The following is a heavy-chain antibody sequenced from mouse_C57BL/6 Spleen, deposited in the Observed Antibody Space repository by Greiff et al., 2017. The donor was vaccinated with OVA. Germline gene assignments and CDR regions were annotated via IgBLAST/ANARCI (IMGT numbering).Heavy chain of an antibody. Sequence: QVQLQQSGAELVKPGASVKISCKASGYAFSSYWMNWVKQRPGKGLEWIGQIYPGDGDTNYNGKFKGKATLTADKSSSTAYMQLSSLTSEDSAVYFCAGDYYGSSYWYFDVWGTGTTVNVSS. J-gene: IGHJ1*03. CDR3: AGDYYGSSYWYFDV. CDR2: IYPGDGDT. CDR1: GYAFSSYW. D-gene: IGHD1-1*01. V-gene: IGHV1-80*01.